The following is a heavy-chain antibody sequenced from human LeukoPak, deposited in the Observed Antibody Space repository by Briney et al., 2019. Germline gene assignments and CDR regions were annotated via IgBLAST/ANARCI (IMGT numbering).Heavy chain of an antibody. D-gene: IGHD1-26*01. CDR2: IYTSGST. V-gene: IGHV4-4*07. CDR3: ARDYAEGWELRRSYFDY. CDR1: GDSISNYY. J-gene: IGHJ4*02. Sequence: SETLSLTCIVSGDSISNYYWSWIRQPAGKGLEWIGRIYTSGSTNYNPSLKSRVTMSVDTSKNQFSLKLTSVTAADTAVYYCARDYAEGWELRRSYFDYWGQGALVTVSS.